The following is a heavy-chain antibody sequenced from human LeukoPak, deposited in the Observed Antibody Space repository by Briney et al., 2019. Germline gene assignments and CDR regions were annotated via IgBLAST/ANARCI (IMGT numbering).Heavy chain of an antibody. Sequence: SETLSLTCTVSGGSISAYYWSWIRQPPGNGLEWIGYISYSGSTNFNPSLKSRVTISVDTSKNQFSLKLSSVTAADTAVYYCARVNRKVATNYYFDYWGQGTLVTVSS. CDR3: ARVNRKVATNYYFDY. CDR2: ISYSGST. D-gene: IGHD5-12*01. J-gene: IGHJ4*02. CDR1: GGSISAYY. V-gene: IGHV4-59*01.